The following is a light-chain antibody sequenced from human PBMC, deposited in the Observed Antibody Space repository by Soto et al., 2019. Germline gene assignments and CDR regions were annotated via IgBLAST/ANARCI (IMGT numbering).Light chain of an antibody. CDR3: NLYGSSLIT. CDR2: GAY. J-gene: IGKJ5*01. CDR1: QSVRSSY. Sequence: EIVLTQSPGTLSLSPGERATLSCRASQSVRSSYLAWYQRKPGQAPRLLIYGAYSRATGIPDRFSGSGSGTDFTLTIRRLEPEDFAVYYCNLYGSSLITVGQGTRLENK. V-gene: IGKV3-20*01.